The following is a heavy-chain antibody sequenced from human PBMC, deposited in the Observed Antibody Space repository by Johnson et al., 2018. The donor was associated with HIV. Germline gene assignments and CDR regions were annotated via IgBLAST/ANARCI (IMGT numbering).Heavy chain of an antibody. Sequence: QMQLVESGGGVVQPGRSLRLSCAASAFTFSSYAMHWVRQAPGKGLEWVAVISYDGSNKYYADSVTGRFTISRDNSNNTLYLQMNSLRAEDTAVYYCAKDLNYGSGPVDIWGQGTMVTVFS. CDR1: AFTFSSYA. CDR3: AKDLNYGSGPVDI. J-gene: IGHJ3*02. CDR2: ISYDGSNK. V-gene: IGHV3-30*04. D-gene: IGHD3-10*01.